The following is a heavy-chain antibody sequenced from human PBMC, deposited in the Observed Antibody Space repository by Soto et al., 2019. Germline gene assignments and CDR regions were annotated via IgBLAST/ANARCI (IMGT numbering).Heavy chain of an antibody. D-gene: IGHD3-10*01. CDR2: FDPEDGET. CDR3: VVLLWYGDRKLLDGMDV. V-gene: IGHV1-24*01. CDR1: GYTLTELS. Sequence: ASVKVSCKVSGYTLTELSMHWVRQAPGKGLEWMGGFDPEDGETIYAQKFQGRVTMTEDTSTDTAYMELSSLRSEDTAVYYCVVLLWYGDRKLLDGMDVWGQGTTVTVSS. J-gene: IGHJ6*02.